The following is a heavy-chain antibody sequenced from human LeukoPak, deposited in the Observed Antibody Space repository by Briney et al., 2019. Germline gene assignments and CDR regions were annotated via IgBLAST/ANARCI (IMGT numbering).Heavy chain of an antibody. D-gene: IGHD1-26*01. J-gene: IGHJ5*02. CDR2: INSDGSST. V-gene: IGHV3-74*01. CDR3: ASTSGSYRFDP. Sequence: PGGSLRLSCAVSGSTFSRYWMHWVRQAPGKGLVWVSRINSDGSSTSYADSVKGRFTISRDNAKNTLYLQMNSLRAEDTAVYYCASTSGSYRFDPWGQGTLVTVSS. CDR1: GSTFSRYW.